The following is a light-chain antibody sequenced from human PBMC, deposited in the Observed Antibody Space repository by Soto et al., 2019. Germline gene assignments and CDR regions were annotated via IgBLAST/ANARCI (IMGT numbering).Light chain of an antibody. CDR3: GSWDSSLSAYV. CDR1: ISNIGGNS. Sequence: QSALTQPPSLSAAPGQKVTISCSGSISNIGGNSVSWYQQLPGTAPKLLIYDDNKRPSGIPDRFSGSKSGTSATLGITGFQTGDEADYYCGSWDSSLSAYVFGTGTKVPAL. J-gene: IGLJ1*01. CDR2: DDN. V-gene: IGLV1-51*01.